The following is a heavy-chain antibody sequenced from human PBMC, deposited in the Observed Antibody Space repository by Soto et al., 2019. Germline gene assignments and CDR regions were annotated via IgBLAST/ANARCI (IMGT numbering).Heavy chain of an antibody. CDR1: GFTFSSYD. CDR3: ARELGYCSGGSCPYGMDV. CDR2: IGTAGDT. V-gene: IGHV3-13*04. J-gene: IGHJ6*02. D-gene: IGHD2-15*01. Sequence: PGGSLRLSCAASGFTFSSYDMHWVRQATGKVLEWVSAIGTAGDTYYPGSVKGRFTISRENAKNSLYLQMNSLRAGDTAVYYCARELGYCSGGSCPYGMDVWGQGTTVTVSS.